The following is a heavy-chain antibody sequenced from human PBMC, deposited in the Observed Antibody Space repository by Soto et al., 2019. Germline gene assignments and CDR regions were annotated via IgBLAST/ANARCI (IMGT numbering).Heavy chain of an antibody. Sequence: SVKVSCKTSGGTLSNSAINWVRQAPGQGLEWMGSFTPIFGSTFYAQNFQDRVTLYLQMNGLRAEDTAVYYCAKRPLLSIKYFFDYWGQGTLVTVSS. CDR1: GGTLSNSA. CDR3: AKRPLLSIKYFFDY. J-gene: IGHJ4*02. CDR2: FTPIFGST. D-gene: IGHD3-3*02. V-gene: IGHV1-69*13.